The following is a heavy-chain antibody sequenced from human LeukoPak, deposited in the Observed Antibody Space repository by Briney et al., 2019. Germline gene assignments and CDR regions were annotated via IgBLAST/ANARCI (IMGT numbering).Heavy chain of an antibody. V-gene: IGHV3-23*01. CDR2: ISGSGGST. J-gene: IGHJ4*02. CDR1: GFTVSGHP. Sequence: GGSLRLSCAASGFTVSGHPMSWVRQAPGKGLEWVSAISGSGGSTYYADSVKGRFTISRDNSKNTLYLQMNSLRAKDTAVYYCAKVPNRLVVPYYFDYWGQGTLVTVSS. D-gene: IGHD2-2*01. CDR3: AKVPNRLVVPYYFDY.